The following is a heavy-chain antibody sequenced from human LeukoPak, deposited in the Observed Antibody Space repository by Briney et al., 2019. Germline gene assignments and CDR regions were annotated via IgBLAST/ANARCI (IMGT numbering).Heavy chain of an antibody. CDR3: ALGDPHGSGSNYFDY. CDR1: GFTFSNYA. Sequence: GGSLRLTCAASGFTFSNYAMNWVRQAPGKGLEWVAVIWYDGSNKYYADSVKGRFTISRDNSKNTLYLQMNSLRAEDTAVYHCALGDPHGSGSNYFDYWGQGTLVTVSS. D-gene: IGHD3-10*01. J-gene: IGHJ4*02. V-gene: IGHV3-33*08. CDR2: IWYDGSNK.